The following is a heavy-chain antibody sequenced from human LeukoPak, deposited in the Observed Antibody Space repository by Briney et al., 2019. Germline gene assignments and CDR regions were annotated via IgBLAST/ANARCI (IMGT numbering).Heavy chain of an antibody. CDR2: ITSSSTYI. CDR3: ARDPYSGNYGAYYYYYMDV. J-gene: IGHJ6*03. D-gene: IGHD1-26*01. V-gene: IGHV3-21*01. CDR1: GFTFSSYN. Sequence: GGSLRLSCAASGFTFSSYNMNWVRQAPGKGLEWVSSITSSSTYIYYADSVRGRFTISRDNAKNSLYLQMNSLRAEDTAVYFCARDPYSGNYGAYYYYYMDVWGRGTTVTISS.